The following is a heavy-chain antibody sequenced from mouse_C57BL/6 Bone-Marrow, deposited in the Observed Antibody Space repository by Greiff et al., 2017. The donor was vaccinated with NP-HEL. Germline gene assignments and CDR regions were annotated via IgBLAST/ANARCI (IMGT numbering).Heavy chain of an antibody. CDR1: GYEFSNSW. CDR2: FYPGEGDT. CDR3: ARGAY. V-gene: IGHV1-80*01. J-gene: IGHJ3*01. Sequence: QVQLQQSGAELVKPGASVKISCKASGYEFSNSWRNGGKRRPGRGLEGMGQFYPGEGDTNYNGKFKDKATLTADKSSSTAYMQLSRLTSEDSAVYFCARGAYWGQGTLVTVSA.